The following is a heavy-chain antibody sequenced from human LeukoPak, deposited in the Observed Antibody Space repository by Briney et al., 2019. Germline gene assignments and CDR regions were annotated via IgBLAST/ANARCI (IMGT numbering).Heavy chain of an antibody. V-gene: IGHV3-23*01. CDR3: AKDFERLLWFGEPPR. CDR2: ISGSGGST. J-gene: IGHJ4*02. Sequence: PGGSLRLSCAASGFTFSSYAMSRVRQAPGKGLEWVSAISGSGGSTYYADSVKGRFTISRDKSKNTLYLQMNSLRAEDTAVYYCAKDFERLLWFGEPPRWGQGTLVTVSS. CDR1: GFTFSSYA. D-gene: IGHD3-10*01.